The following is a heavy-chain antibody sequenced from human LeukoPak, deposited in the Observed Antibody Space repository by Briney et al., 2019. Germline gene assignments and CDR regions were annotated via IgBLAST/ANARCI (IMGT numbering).Heavy chain of an antibody. J-gene: IGHJ4*02. V-gene: IGHV4-34*01. CDR2: SNDSGST. CDR1: GASISSYY. Sequence: PSETLSLTCTVSGASISSYYWSCIRQPPGKGLEWIGESNDSGSTNYNPSLKSRVTISVDTSKNQFSLKLSSVTAADTAVYYCARPRYGSGIYTYWGQGTLVTVSS. CDR3: ARPRYGSGIYTY. D-gene: IGHD3-10*01.